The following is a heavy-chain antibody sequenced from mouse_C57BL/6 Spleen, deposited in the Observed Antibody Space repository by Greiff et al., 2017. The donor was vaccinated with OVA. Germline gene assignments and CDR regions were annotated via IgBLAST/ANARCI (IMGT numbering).Heavy chain of an antibody. D-gene: IGHD2-4*01. Sequence: QVHVKQSGPELVKPGASVKISCKASGYSFTSYYIHWVKQRPGQGLEWIGWIYPGSGNTKYNEKFKGKATLTADTSSSTAYMQLSSLTSEDSAVYYCARNYDYDGDYWGQGTTLTVSS. J-gene: IGHJ2*01. V-gene: IGHV1-66*01. CDR2: IYPGSGNT. CDR3: ARNYDYDGDY. CDR1: GYSFTSYY.